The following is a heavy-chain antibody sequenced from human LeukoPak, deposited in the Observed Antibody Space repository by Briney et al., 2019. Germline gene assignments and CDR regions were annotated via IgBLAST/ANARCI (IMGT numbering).Heavy chain of an antibody. J-gene: IGHJ4*02. CDR2: IIPIFGTA. D-gene: IGHD3-22*01. V-gene: IGHV1-69*05. CDR1: GGTFSSYA. Sequence: ASVKVSCKASGGTFSSYAISWVRQAPGQGLEWMGGIIPIFGTANYAQKFQGRVTITTDESTSTAYMELSSLRSEDTAVYYCAREHLHYYDSSGYSFDYWGQGTLVTVSS. CDR3: AREHLHYYDSSGYSFDY.